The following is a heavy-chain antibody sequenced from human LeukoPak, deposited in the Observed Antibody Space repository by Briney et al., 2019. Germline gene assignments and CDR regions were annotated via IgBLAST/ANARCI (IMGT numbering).Heavy chain of an antibody. CDR1: GGSISSYY. CDR2: IYYSGST. J-gene: IGHJ6*02. V-gene: IGHV4-59*12. D-gene: IGHD4-17*01. CDR3: ARDQTTVTRSPYYYYGMDV. Sequence: SSETLSLTCTVSGGSISSYYWSWIRQPPGKGLEWIGYIYYSGSTNYNPSLKSRVTISVDTSKNQFSLKLSSVTAADTAVYYCARDQTTVTRSPYYYYGMDVWGQGTTVTVSS.